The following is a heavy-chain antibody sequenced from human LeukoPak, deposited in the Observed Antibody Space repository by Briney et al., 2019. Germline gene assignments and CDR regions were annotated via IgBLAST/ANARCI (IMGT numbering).Heavy chain of an antibody. V-gene: IGHV3-33*01. CDR2: IWYDGSNK. D-gene: IGHD6-13*01. CDR1: GFTFSSYG. CDR3: ARAAAGLRGYYYYGMDV. Sequence: GGSLRLSCAASGFTFSSYGMHWVRQAPGKGLEWVAVIWYDGSNKYYADSVKGRFTISRDNSKNTLYLQMNSLRAEDTAVYYCARAAAGLRGYYYYGMDVWGQGTTVTVSS. J-gene: IGHJ6*02.